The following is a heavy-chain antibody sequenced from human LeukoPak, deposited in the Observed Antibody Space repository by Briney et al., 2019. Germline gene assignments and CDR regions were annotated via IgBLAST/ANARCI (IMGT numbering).Heavy chain of an antibody. CDR3: ARDLTYMTDAFDI. V-gene: IGHV3-53*01. CDR2: IYSGGST. J-gene: IGHJ3*02. Sequence: GGSLRLSCAASGFTVSSNYMSWVRRAPGKGLEWVSVIYSGGSTYYADSVKGRFTISRDNSKDTLYLQMNSLRAEDTAVYYCARDLTYMTDAFDIWGQGTMVTVSS. CDR1: GFTVSSNY. D-gene: IGHD2-2*02.